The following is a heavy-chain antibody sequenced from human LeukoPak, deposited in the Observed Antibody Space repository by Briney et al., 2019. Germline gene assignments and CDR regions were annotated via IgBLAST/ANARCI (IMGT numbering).Heavy chain of an antibody. CDR1: GGTFSSYA. CDR3: ARVPMSYHYYGMDV. Sequence: ASVKVSCKASGGTFSSYAISWVRQAPGQGLEWMGGIIPIFGTANYAQKFQGRVTITADESTSTAYMELSSLRSEDTAVYYCARVPMSYHYYGMDVWGQGTTVTVSS. J-gene: IGHJ6*02. CDR2: IIPIFGTA. V-gene: IGHV1-69*13.